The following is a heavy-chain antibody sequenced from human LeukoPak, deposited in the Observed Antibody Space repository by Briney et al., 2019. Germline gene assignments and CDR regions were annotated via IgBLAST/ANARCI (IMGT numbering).Heavy chain of an antibody. Sequence: SETLSLTCTVSGGSISSYYWSWIRQPAGKGLEWIARIYTGGSTNYNPSLKSRVTMSVGTSKNQFFLKLSSVTAADTAVYYCARCDHYYDSSGYSGDAFDIWGQGTMVTVSS. CDR3: ARCDHYYDSSGYSGDAFDI. CDR1: GGSISSYY. D-gene: IGHD3-22*01. J-gene: IGHJ3*02. CDR2: IYTGGST. V-gene: IGHV4-4*07.